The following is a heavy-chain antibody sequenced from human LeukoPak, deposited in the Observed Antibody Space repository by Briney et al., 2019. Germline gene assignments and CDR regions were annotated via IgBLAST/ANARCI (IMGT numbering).Heavy chain of an antibody. D-gene: IGHD4-11*01. V-gene: IGHV4-61*05. CDR3: ARGGYDYSNYFDY. J-gene: IGHJ4*02. Sequence: SETLSLTCTVSGGSISSSSYYWGWIRQPPGKGLEWIGYIYYSGRTNYNPSLKSRVTMSVDTSKNQFSLKLSSVTAADTAVFYCARGGYDYSNYFDYWGQGTLVTVSS. CDR2: IYYSGRT. CDR1: GGSISSSSYY.